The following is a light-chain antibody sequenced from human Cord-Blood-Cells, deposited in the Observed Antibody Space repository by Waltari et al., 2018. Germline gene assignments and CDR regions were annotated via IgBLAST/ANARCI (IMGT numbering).Light chain of an antibody. Sequence: EIVLKKSPATLSLSPGERATLSCRASQSVSSYLAWYQKKPGQAPRRLIYDASNSSPGIPARFIGSGSVTDFTLTISSLEPEDFAVYYCQPRSNWPLTFGGGTKVEIK. CDR2: DAS. CDR1: QSVSSY. CDR3: QPRSNWPLT. J-gene: IGKJ4*01. V-gene: IGKV3-11*01.